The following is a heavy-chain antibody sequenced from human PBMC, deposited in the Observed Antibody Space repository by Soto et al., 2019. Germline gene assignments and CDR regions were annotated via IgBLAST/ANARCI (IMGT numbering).Heavy chain of an antibody. CDR3: ARPALGNTAHWLDF. Sequence: PGESLKISCQASGYSFTNYWIGWVRQMPGKGLEWVGIIYPGNSGSNTRYSASFQGQVTISADKSISTAYLQWTSLKASDTAVYYCARPALGNTAHWLDFWGQGTQVTVSS. D-gene: IGHD2-21*02. CDR2: IYPGNSGSNT. J-gene: IGHJ5*01. V-gene: IGHV5-51*01. CDR1: GYSFTNYW.